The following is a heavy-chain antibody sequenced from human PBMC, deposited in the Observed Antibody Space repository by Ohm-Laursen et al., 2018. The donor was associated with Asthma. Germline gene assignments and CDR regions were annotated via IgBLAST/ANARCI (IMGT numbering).Heavy chain of an antibody. J-gene: IGHJ6*02. V-gene: IGHV1-18*01. CDR2: ISDHNDNT. CDR1: GYTFTTYG. CDR3: ATYRSGWSNFYGMDV. Sequence: SSVKVYCKASGYTFTTYGVSWARQAPGQGLEWMGWISDHNDNTESAQKFQGRVTMTIDTSTSTAYMELRSLRSDDTAVYYCATYRSGWSNFYGMDVWGQGTTVTVSS. D-gene: IGHD6-25*01.